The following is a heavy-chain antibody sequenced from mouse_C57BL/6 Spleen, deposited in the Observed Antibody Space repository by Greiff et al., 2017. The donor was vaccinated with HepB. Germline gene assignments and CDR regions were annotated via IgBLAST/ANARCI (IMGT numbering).Heavy chain of an antibody. Sequence: QVQLKQPGTELVKPGASVKLSCKASGYTFTSYWMHWVKQRPGQGLEWIGNINPSNGGTNYNEKFKSKATLTVDKSSSTAYMQLSSLTSEDSAVYYCARERGKTGTDYYAMDYWGQGTSVTVSS. CDR3: ARERGKTGTDYYAMDY. V-gene: IGHV1-53*01. J-gene: IGHJ4*01. CDR2: INPSNGGT. D-gene: IGHD4-1*01. CDR1: GYTFTSYW.